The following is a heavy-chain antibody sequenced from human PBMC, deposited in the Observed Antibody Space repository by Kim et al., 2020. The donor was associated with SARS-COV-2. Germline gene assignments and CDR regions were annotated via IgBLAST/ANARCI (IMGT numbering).Heavy chain of an antibody. CDR2: ISARDGNT. V-gene: IGHV1-18*04. CDR3: ARGAYGDVSFDY. J-gene: IGHJ4*02. D-gene: IGHD4-17*01. Sequence: APVKVSCKACGYMFTSYGFSWVRQAPGQGLEWLGWISARDGNTKYGQKVQGRVIMTTDTSTNTAYMELWSLRSDDTAMYYCARGAYGDVSFDYWGQGTLVTVSS. CDR1: GYMFTSYG.